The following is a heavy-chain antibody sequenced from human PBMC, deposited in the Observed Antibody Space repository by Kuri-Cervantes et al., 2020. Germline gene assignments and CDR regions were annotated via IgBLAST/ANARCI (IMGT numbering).Heavy chain of an antibody. D-gene: IGHD3-10*01. J-gene: IGHJ3*02. Sequence: ASVKVSCKASGYTFTSYDINWVRQATEQGLEWMGWMNPNSGNTGYEQKFQGRVTITTDESTSTAYMELSSLRSEDTAVYYCARRDWGVRGVMNNAFDIWGQGTMVTVSS. CDR1: GYTFTSYD. V-gene: IGHV1-8*03. CDR3: ARRDWGVRGVMNNAFDI. CDR2: MNPNSGNT.